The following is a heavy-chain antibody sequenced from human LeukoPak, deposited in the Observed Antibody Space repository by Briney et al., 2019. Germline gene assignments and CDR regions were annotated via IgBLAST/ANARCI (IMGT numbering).Heavy chain of an antibody. Sequence: GGSLRLSCVVVSGFTFSRYGMYWVRQAPGKGLEWVAAIWYDGSNKDYADSVKGRFTISRDNSKNTLYLQMNSLRVEDTAVYYCARDYGFFDYWGQGTLVTVSS. CDR1: GFTFSRYG. CDR2: IWYDGSNK. CDR3: ARDYGFFDY. D-gene: IGHD3-10*01. J-gene: IGHJ4*02. V-gene: IGHV3-33*07.